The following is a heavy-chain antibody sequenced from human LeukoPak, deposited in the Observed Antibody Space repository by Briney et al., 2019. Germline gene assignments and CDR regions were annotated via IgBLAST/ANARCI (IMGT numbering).Heavy chain of an antibody. CDR1: GFTFSSYW. CDR2: INTDGSTT. D-gene: IGHD3-9*01. CDR3: TIDLTGPFDD. Sequence: GGSLRLSCAASGFTFSSYWMHWVRQVPGKGLVWVSRINTDGSTTSYADSVKGRFTIPRDNAKNTLYLQTNSLRAEDTGVYYCTIDLTGPFDDWGQGTLVTVSS. J-gene: IGHJ4*02. V-gene: IGHV3-74*01.